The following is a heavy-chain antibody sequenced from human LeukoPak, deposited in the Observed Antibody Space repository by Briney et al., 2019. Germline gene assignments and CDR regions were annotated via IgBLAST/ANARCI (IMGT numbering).Heavy chain of an antibody. Sequence: ASVKVSCKASGGTFSSYAISWVRQAPGQGLEWMGGIIPIFGTANYAQKFQGRVTITADESTSTAYMELSSLRSEDTAVYYCAKTPVASPSFFDYWGQGTLVTVSS. D-gene: IGHD5-12*01. J-gene: IGHJ4*02. V-gene: IGHV1-69*13. CDR2: IIPIFGTA. CDR1: GGTFSSYA. CDR3: AKTPVASPSFFDY.